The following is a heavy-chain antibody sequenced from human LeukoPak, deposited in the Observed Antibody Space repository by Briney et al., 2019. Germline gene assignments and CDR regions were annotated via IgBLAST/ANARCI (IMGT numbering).Heavy chain of an antibody. J-gene: IGHJ3*02. CDR3: ARDEAGAVFDAFDI. CDR2: ISSSGSYI. D-gene: IGHD6-13*01. V-gene: IGHV3-21*01. CDR1: GFTFSSYS. Sequence: GGSLRLSCAASGFTFSSYSMNWVRQAPGKGLEWVSSISSSGSYIYYADSVKGRFTISRDNAKNSLYLQMNSLRAEDTAVYYCARDEAGAVFDAFDIWGQGTMVTVSS.